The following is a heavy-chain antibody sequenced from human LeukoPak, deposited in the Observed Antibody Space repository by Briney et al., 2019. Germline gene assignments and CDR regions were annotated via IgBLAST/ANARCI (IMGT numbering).Heavy chain of an antibody. J-gene: IGHJ3*02. D-gene: IGHD3-22*01. V-gene: IGHV4-61*02. CDR1: GDSISSGDYY. CDR3: ARGPYSYDSSGAFDI. CDR2: ISSSGST. Sequence: TLTLTCTVSGDSISSGDYYWSWIRQPAGTGLEWIGRISSSGSTNYNPSLKSRVTISVDTSKYQFSLKLSSVTAADTAVYFCARGPYSYDSSGAFDIWGQGTMVTVSS.